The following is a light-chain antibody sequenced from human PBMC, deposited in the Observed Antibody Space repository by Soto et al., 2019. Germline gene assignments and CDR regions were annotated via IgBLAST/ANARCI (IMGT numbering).Light chain of an antibody. CDR3: QQRSNWPHT. CDR2: DAS. Sequence: EIVLTQSPATLSLSPGERATLSCRASQSISSYLAWYPQKPGQAPRLLIYDASNRATGIPARFSGSGSGTDFTLTISILEPEDFAVYYFQQRSNWPHTFGRGTKVEIK. CDR1: QSISSY. V-gene: IGKV3-11*01. J-gene: IGKJ4*01.